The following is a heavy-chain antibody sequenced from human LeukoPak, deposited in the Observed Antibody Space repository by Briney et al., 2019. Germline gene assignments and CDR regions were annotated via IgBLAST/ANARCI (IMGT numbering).Heavy chain of an antibody. V-gene: IGHV3-15*01. CDR1: EFTFSNAW. CDR3: TTDSTTGWYKGDY. CDR2: IKSKTDGGTT. D-gene: IGHD6-19*01. J-gene: IGHJ4*02. Sequence: PGGSLRLSCGASEFTFSNAWMSWVRQAPGKGLEWVGRIKSKTDGGTTDYAAPVKGRLTISRDDSKNTLYLQMNSLKTEDTAVYYCTTDSTTGWYKGDYWGQGTLVTVSS.